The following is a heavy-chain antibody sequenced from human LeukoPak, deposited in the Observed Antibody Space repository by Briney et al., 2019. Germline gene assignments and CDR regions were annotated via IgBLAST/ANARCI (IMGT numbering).Heavy chain of an antibody. Sequence: TGGSLRLXCAASGFTFSSYSMNWVRQAPGKGLESVSSISSSSSYIYYADSVKGRFTISRDNAKNSLYLQMNSLRAEDTAVYYCARVWRAEYEQQLGGLFDYWGQGTLVTVSS. J-gene: IGHJ4*02. CDR2: ISSSSSYI. V-gene: IGHV3-21*01. CDR1: GFTFSSYS. CDR3: ARVWRAEYEQQLGGLFDY. D-gene: IGHD6-13*01.